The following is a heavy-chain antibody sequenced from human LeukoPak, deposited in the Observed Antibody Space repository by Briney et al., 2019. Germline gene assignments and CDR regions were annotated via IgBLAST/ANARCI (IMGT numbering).Heavy chain of an antibody. Sequence: GGSLRLSCAASGFIFTNYFMSWVRQAPGKGLEWVASINHNGNVNYYVDSVKGRFTISRDNAKNSLYLQMSNLRAEDTAVYSCARGGGLDVWGQGATVTVSS. V-gene: IGHV3-7*03. CDR2: INHNGNVN. CDR3: ARGGGLDV. J-gene: IGHJ6*02. CDR1: GFIFTNYF. D-gene: IGHD3-16*01.